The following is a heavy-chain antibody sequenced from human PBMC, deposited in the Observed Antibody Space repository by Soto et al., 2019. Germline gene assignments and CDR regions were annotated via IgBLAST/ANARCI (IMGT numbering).Heavy chain of an antibody. D-gene: IGHD3-16*02. Sequence: QVQLVESGGGLVKPGGSLRLSCAAPGFTFSDYYMSWIRQVPGKGLEWVSYISSSGSTIYYADLVKGRFTISRDNAKNALYLQMNGLRAEDTAVYYCAGDKSVWGSYRYEGVSYWGQETLVTLSS. CDR1: GFTFSDYY. V-gene: IGHV3-11*01. CDR2: ISSSGSTI. CDR3: AGDKSVWGSYRYEGVSY. J-gene: IGHJ4*02.